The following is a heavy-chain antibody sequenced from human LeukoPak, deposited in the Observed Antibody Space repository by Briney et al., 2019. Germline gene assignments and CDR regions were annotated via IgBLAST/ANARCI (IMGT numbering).Heavy chain of an antibody. CDR2: ISGSGSNI. V-gene: IGHV3-11*04. J-gene: IGHJ4*02. D-gene: IGHD7-27*01. CDR3: ARGTGESDY. Sequence: PGGSLRLSCAASGFTFSAYYMSWIRQAPGQGLEWVSHISGSGSNIYYPDSVKGRFTISRDNAKNSLYLQMNSLRADAMAVYYCARGTGESDYGGQGTLVSVSS. CDR1: GFTFSAYY.